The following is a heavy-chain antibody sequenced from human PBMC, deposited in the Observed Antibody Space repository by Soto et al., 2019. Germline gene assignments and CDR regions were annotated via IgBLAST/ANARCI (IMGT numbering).Heavy chain of an antibody. CDR1: GFTLSNYW. D-gene: IGHD3-3*01. CDR2: INGDGSSR. V-gene: IGHV3-74*01. Sequence: EVQLVESGGGSVQTGGSLRLSCAASGFTLSNYWMHWVRQVPGKGPVWVSRINGDGSSRIYADSVKGRFTISRDNAKNILYLHMKSLRVEETAVYHCSGGDVGRGVRLQFLAWSTLACWPQGTLVAVSS. CDR3: SGGDVGRGVRLQFLAWSTLAC. J-gene: IGHJ4*02.